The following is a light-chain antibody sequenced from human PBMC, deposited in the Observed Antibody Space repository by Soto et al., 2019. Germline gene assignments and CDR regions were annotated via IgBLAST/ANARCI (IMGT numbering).Light chain of an antibody. CDR3: QQRVNWPAT. V-gene: IGKV3-11*01. J-gene: IGKJ5*01. CDR2: DAS. Sequence: EVVLTQSPATLSLAPGDRATLSCRASRSVTNYVAWYQQKPGQSPRLLIYDASNRATGIPPRFSGSGSGTDFTLTISSLETDDSAIYDCQQRVNWPATFGQGTRLEI. CDR1: RSVTNY.